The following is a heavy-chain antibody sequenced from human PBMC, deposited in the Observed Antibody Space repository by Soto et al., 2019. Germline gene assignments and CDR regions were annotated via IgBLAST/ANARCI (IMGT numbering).Heavy chain of an antibody. CDR2: INAGNGNT. J-gene: IGHJ6*02. CDR3: ARDWPRSGFDYYGMDV. CDR1: GYTCTSYA. D-gene: IGHD6-19*01. V-gene: IGHV1-3*01. Sequence: QVQLVQSGAEVKKPGASVKVSCKASGYTCTSYAMHWVRQAPGQRLEWMGWINAGNGNTKYSQKFQGRVTITRDTSASTAYMELSSLRSEDTAVYYFARDWPRSGFDYYGMDVWGQGTTVTVSS.